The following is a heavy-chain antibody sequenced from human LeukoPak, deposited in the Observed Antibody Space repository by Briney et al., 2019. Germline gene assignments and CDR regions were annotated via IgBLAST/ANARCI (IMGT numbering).Heavy chain of an antibody. J-gene: IGHJ4*02. D-gene: IGHD4-11*01. Sequence: GGSLRLSCTTSGFTFSSYALSWVRQAPGKGLEWVAVIWYEGNSKYYAESVKGRFTISRDNSNSTMYLQMSNLRAEDTAVYYCAKALAMTTVGYLQHWGQGTLVTVSS. CDR3: AKALAMTTVGYLQH. CDR2: IWYEGNSK. V-gene: IGHV3-30*02. CDR1: GFTFSSYA.